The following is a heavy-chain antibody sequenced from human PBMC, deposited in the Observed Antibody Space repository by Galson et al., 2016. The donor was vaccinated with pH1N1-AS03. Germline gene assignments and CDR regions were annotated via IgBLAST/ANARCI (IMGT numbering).Heavy chain of an antibody. J-gene: IGHJ4*02. Sequence: SLRLSCAASGFTFSTYAMSWVRQAPGKGLEWVSSISGADLSTYYADSVKGRFTVSRDNSKNTLYLQMNGLRAEDTAIYYCATHQDYKLDDWGQGTLVTVSS. D-gene: IGHD4-11*01. V-gene: IGHV3-23*01. CDR1: GFTFSTYA. CDR2: ISGADLST. CDR3: ATHQDYKLDD.